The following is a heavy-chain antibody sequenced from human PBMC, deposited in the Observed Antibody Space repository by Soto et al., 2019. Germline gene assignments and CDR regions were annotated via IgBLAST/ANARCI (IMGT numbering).Heavy chain of an antibody. D-gene: IGHD5-12*01. V-gene: IGHV3-33*01. CDR3: ARDDGYNSSPTNF. J-gene: IGHJ4*02. Sequence: GGSLRLSCAASGFTFSSYGMHWVRQAPGKGLEWVAVIWYDGSNKYYADSVKGRFTISRDNSKNTLYLQMNSLRAEDTAVYYCARDDGYNSSPTNFWGQGTLVTVSS. CDR1: GFTFSSYG. CDR2: IWYDGSNK.